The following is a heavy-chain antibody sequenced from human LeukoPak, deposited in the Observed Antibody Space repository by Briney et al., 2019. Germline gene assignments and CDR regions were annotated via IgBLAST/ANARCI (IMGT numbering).Heavy chain of an antibody. Sequence: ASVKVSCKACGYTFIGQYMHWVRQAPGQGLEWMGCINIDNGGKNYAQRLQGRVTVTRDTTISTVYMELRGMRPDDTDVYFCARGPIRGDGYDLDYWGQGTLVTVSS. V-gene: IGHV1-2*02. CDR2: INIDNGGK. CDR1: GYTFIGQY. D-gene: IGHD5-24*01. CDR3: ARGPIRGDGYDLDY. J-gene: IGHJ4*02.